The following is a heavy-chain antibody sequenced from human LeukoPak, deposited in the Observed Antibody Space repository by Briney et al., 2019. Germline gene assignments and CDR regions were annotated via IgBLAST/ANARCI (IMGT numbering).Heavy chain of an antibody. Sequence: GGSLRLSCAASGFTFRSHTMNWVRQAPGKGLEWVSSISSNAAYIYYADSLKGRFTISRDNAKDSLYLQMNSLRAEDTAVYYCAREAGRYSGNIDWFDPWGQGTLVTVSS. J-gene: IGHJ5*02. CDR1: GFTFRSHT. V-gene: IGHV3-21*01. D-gene: IGHD6-13*01. CDR3: AREAGRYSGNIDWFDP. CDR2: ISSNAAYI.